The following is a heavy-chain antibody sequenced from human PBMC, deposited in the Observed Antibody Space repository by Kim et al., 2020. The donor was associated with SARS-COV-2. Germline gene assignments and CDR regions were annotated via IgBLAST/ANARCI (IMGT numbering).Heavy chain of an antibody. D-gene: IGHD2-15*01. J-gene: IGHJ5*02. CDR2: IYYSGST. V-gene: IGHV4-59*01. CDR1: GGSISSYY. Sequence: SETLSLTCTVSGGSISSYYWSWIRQPPGKGLEWIGYIYYSGSTNYNPSLKSRVTISVDTSKNQFSLKLSSVTAADTAVYYCAREEMVVAATRGWFDPWAREPWSPSPQ. CDR3: AREEMVVAATRGWFDP.